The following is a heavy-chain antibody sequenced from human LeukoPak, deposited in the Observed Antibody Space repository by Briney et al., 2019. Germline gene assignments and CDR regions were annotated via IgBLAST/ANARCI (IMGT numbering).Heavy chain of an antibody. CDR3: ARADRLVGSPYLIGP. D-gene: IGHD1-26*01. CDR1: GDNFIDYY. CDR2: VNPISGRT. Sequence: ASVKVSCKTSGDNFIDYYMRWVRQAPGQGLEWMGWVNPISGRTSIAQKFQDRISLTRDSSITTFLEVTWLTSDDTAIYYCARADRLVGSPYLIGPWGQGTLVTVSS. J-gene: IGHJ5*02. V-gene: IGHV1-2*02.